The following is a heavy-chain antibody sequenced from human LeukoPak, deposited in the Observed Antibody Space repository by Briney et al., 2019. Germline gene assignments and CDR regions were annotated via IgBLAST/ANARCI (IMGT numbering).Heavy chain of an antibody. CDR1: GGSISSSSYY. CDR3: ARDQSSRYHYYMDV. Sequence: SETLSLTCTVSGGSISSSSYYWGWIRQPPGKGLEWIGSIYYTGSTYYNPPLKSRITISADTSKNQFSLRLSSVTAADTAVYYCARDQSSRYHYYMDVWGQGTMVTVSS. J-gene: IGHJ6*03. V-gene: IGHV4-39*07. CDR2: IYYTGST.